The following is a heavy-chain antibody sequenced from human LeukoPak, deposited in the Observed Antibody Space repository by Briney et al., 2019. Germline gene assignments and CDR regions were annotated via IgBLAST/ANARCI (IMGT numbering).Heavy chain of an antibody. CDR3: ARAKTGRQQAITIFGVVSPRPYYYYGMGV. J-gene: IGHJ6*02. D-gene: IGHD3-3*01. CDR1: GYTFTSYD. Sequence: ASVKVSCKASGYTFTSYDINWVRQATGQGLEWMGWMNPNSGNTGYAQKFQGRVTMTRNTSISTAYMELSSLRSEDTAVYYCARAKTGRQQAITIFGVVSPRPYYYYGMGVWGQGTTVTVSS. V-gene: IGHV1-8*01. CDR2: MNPNSGNT.